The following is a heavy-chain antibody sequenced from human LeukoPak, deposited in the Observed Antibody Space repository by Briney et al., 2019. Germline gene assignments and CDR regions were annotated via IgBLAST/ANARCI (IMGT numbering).Heavy chain of an antibody. CDR1: GVSISHYY. V-gene: IGHV4-59*01. D-gene: IGHD6-13*01. CDR2: IYYSGST. J-gene: IGHJ4*02. Sequence: SETLSLTCTVSGVSISHYYWTWIRQPPGKGLEWIGYIYYSGSTNYNPSLKSRVTISVDTSKNQFSLKLSSVTAADTAVYYCARGSSSWYFDYWGQGTLVTVSS. CDR3: ARGSSSWYFDY.